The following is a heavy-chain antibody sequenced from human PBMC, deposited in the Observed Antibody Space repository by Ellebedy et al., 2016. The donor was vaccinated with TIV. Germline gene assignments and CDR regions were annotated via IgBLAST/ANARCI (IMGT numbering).Heavy chain of an antibody. CDR3: AREEVGGMDV. CDR2: ISSSSSTI. V-gene: IGHV3-48*03. J-gene: IGHJ6*02. Sequence: PGGSLRLSCASSGFTFSSYEMNWVRQAPGKGLEWGEYISSSSSTIYYADSVKGRFTISRDNAKNSLYLQMNSLRSEDTAFYFCAREEVGGMDVWGQGTTVTVSS. CDR1: GFTFSSYE.